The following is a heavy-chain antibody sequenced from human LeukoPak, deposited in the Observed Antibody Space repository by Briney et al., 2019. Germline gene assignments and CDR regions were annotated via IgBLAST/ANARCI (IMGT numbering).Heavy chain of an antibody. Sequence: GGSLRLSCAASGFTFNSHMMNWVRQAPGKGQEWVASISSESIHLRYADSVKGRFTISRDNAKELVFLQMNSLRAEDTAIYYCARGFGDFDPRLDYWGHGSVITVSS. D-gene: IGHD3-16*01. CDR1: GFTFNSHM. J-gene: IGHJ4*01. CDR2: ISSESIHL. CDR3: ARGFGDFDPRLDY. V-gene: IGHV3-21*01.